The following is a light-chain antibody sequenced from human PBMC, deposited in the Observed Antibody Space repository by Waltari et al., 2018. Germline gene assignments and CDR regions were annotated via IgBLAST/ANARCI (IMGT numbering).Light chain of an antibody. Sequence: QSALTQPASVSGSPGQSITISCTGTSSDVGGYNSVSWYQQHPGKAPKLMIYDFTKRPSGVSDRFSGSKSGNTASLTISGLQAEDEADYYCNSYTSSSTLWVFGGGTKLTVL. CDR1: SSDVGGYNS. CDR2: DFT. CDR3: NSYTSSSTLWV. V-gene: IGLV2-14*01. J-gene: IGLJ3*02.